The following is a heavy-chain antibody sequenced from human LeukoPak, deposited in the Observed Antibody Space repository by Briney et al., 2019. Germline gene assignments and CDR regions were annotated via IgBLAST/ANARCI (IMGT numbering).Heavy chain of an antibody. CDR3: ARGLVVRGVIYYYYMDV. J-gene: IGHJ6*03. CDR2: IYYSGST. V-gene: IGHV4-59*01. Sequence: SETLSLTCTVSGGSISSYYWSWIRQPPGKGLEWIGYIYYSGSTNYNPSLKSRVTISVDTSKNQFSLKLSSVTAADTAVYYCARGLVVRGVIYYYYMDVWGKGTTVTVPS. D-gene: IGHD2-2*01. CDR1: GGSISSYY.